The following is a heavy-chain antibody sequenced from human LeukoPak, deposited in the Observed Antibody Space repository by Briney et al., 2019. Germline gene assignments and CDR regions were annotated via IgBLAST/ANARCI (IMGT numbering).Heavy chain of an antibody. J-gene: IGHJ6*02. D-gene: IGHD2-2*01. Sequence: PGGSLRLSCVASGFTFSSYAMSWVRQAPGKGLEWVSSISSSSSYIYYADSVKGRFTISRDNAKNSLYLQMNSLRAEDTAVYYCARTSCRSSTSCYDIYYYGMDVWGQGTTVTVSS. CDR3: ARTSCRSSTSCYDIYYYGMDV. V-gene: IGHV3-21*01. CDR2: ISSSSSYI. CDR1: GFTFSSYA.